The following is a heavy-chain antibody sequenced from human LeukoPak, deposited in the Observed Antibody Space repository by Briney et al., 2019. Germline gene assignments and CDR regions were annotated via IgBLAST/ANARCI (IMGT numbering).Heavy chain of an antibody. V-gene: IGHV3-48*01. Sequence: GGSLRLSCAASGFTFSSYSMSWVRQAPGKGLEWVSYISSSSSTIYYADSVKGRFTISRDNAKNSLYLQMNSLRAEDTAVYYCARGRIAVAGTLNYWGQGTLVTVSS. J-gene: IGHJ4*02. CDR1: GFTFSSYS. CDR3: ARGRIAVAGTLNY. CDR2: ISSSSSTI. D-gene: IGHD6-19*01.